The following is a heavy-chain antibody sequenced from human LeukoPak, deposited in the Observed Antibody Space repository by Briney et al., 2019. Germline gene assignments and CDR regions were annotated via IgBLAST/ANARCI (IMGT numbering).Heavy chain of an antibody. V-gene: IGHV3-30-3*01. D-gene: IGHD2-21*02. CDR2: ISYDGSNK. CDR3: ARPPFSVVVTAISVYFDY. Sequence: PGGSLRLSCAASGFTFSSYAMHWVRQAPGKGLEWVAVISYDGSNKYYADSVEGRFTISRDNSKNTLYLQMNSLRAEDTAVYYCARPPFSVVVTAISVYFDYWGQGTLVTVSS. J-gene: IGHJ4*02. CDR1: GFTFSSYA.